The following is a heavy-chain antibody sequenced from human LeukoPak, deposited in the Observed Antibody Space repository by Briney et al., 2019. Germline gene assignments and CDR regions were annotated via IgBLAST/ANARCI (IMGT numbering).Heavy chain of an antibody. CDR2: INHSGST. D-gene: IGHD5-18*01. V-gene: IGHV4-34*01. CDR3: ARGFGYSYPHLSYFDY. J-gene: IGHJ4*02. Sequence: SETLSLTCAVYGGSFSGYYWSWIRQPPGKGLEWIGEINHSGSTNYNPSLKSRVTISVDTSKNQFSLKLSSLTAADTAVYYCARGFGYSYPHLSYFDYWGQGTLVTVSS. CDR1: GGSFSGYY.